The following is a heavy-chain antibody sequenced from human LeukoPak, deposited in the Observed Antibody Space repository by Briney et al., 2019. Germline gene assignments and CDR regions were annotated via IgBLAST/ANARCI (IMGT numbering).Heavy chain of an antibody. V-gene: IGHV3-23*01. J-gene: IGHJ4*02. CDR2: TSGSGGST. D-gene: IGHD3-22*01. CDR1: GFTFSSYA. Sequence: PGGSLRLSCAASGFTFSSYAMSWVRQAPGKGLEWVSATSGSGGSTYYADSVKGRFTISRDNSKNTLYLQMNSLRAEDTAVYYCAKVIGYYYDSSGYPIYWGQGTLVTVSS. CDR3: AKVIGYYYDSSGYPIY.